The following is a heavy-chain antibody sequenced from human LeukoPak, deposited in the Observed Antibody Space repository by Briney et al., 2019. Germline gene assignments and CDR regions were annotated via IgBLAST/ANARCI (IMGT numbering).Heavy chain of an antibody. V-gene: IGHV3-23*01. D-gene: IGHD3-22*01. CDR1: GFTSSSYA. Sequence: PGGSLRLSCAASGFTSSSYAMSWVRQAPGKGLEWVSAISGSGGSTYYADSVKGRFTISRDNSKNTLYLQMNSLRAEDTAVYYCAKASGDSSGYYHYWGQGTLVTVSS. J-gene: IGHJ4*02. CDR3: AKASGDSSGYYHY. CDR2: ISGSGGST.